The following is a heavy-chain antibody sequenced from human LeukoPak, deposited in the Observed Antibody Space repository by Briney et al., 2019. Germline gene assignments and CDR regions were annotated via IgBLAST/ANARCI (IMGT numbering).Heavy chain of an antibody. CDR1: GGSISSSNW. V-gene: IGHV4-4*02. Sequence: TSGTLSLTCAVSGGSISSSNWWSWVRQLPGKGLEWIGEIYHSGSTNYNPSLKSRVTISVDKSKNQFSLKLSSVTAADTAVYYCARAPPYGSGWSKGIFDYWGQGTLVTVSS. CDR3: ARAPPYGSGWSKGIFDY. J-gene: IGHJ4*02. D-gene: IGHD6-19*01. CDR2: IYHSGST.